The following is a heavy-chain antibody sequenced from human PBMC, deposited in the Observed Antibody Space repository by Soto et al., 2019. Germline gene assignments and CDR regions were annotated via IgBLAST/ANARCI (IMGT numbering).Heavy chain of an antibody. J-gene: IGHJ4*02. CDR2: ISSSSSYI. V-gene: IGHV3-21*01. D-gene: IGHD2-15*01. CDR3: ARKNDVAPGSGGSCYSIDY. Sequence: EVQLVESGGGLVKPGGSLRLSCAASGFTFSSYSMNWVRQAPGKGLEWVSSISSSSSYIYYADSVKGRFTISRDNAKNSLYLQMNSLRAEDTAVYYCARKNDVAPGSGGSCYSIDYWGQGTLVTVSS. CDR1: GFTFSSYS.